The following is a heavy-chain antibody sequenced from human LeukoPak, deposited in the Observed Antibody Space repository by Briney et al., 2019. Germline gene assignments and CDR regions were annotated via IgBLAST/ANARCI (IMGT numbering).Heavy chain of an antibody. D-gene: IGHD6-13*01. V-gene: IGHV3-23*01. CDR1: GFTFSSYA. CDR2: ISGSGGST. Sequence: GGSLRLSCAASGFTFSSYAMSWVRQAPGKGLEWVSAISGSGGSTYYADSVKGRFTISRDNSKNTLYLQMNSLRAEDTAVYYCAKGSRLAVAVGGYFDYWGQGTLVTVSS. CDR3: AKGSRLAVAVGGYFDY. J-gene: IGHJ4*02.